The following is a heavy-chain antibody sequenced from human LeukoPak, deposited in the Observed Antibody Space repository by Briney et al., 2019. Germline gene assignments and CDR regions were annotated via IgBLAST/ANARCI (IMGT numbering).Heavy chain of an antibody. CDR1: GGSISSGGYY. CDR2: IYYSGST. V-gene: IGHV4-31*03. Sequence: SETLSLTCTVSGGSISSGGYYWSWIRQHPGKGLEWIGYIYYSGSTYYNPSLKSRVTISVDTSKNQFSLKLSSVTAADTAVYYCARVVPAAIEGKWGYYYYYMDVWGKGTTVTVSS. CDR3: ARVVPAAIEGKWGYYYYYMDV. J-gene: IGHJ6*03. D-gene: IGHD2-2*01.